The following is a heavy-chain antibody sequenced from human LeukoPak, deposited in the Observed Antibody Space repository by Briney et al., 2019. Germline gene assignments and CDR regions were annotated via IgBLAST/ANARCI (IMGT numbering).Heavy chain of an antibody. CDR3: ARAGYCSGGSCYRDFDY. CDR1: GFTFSSYS. Sequence: PGGSLRLSCAASGFTFSSYSMNWVRQAPGKGLEWVSSISSSSSYIYYADSVKGRFTISRDNAKNSLYLQMNSLRAEDTVVYYCARAGYCSGGSCYRDFDYWGQGTLVTVSS. D-gene: IGHD2-15*01. V-gene: IGHV3-21*01. CDR2: ISSSSSYI. J-gene: IGHJ4*02.